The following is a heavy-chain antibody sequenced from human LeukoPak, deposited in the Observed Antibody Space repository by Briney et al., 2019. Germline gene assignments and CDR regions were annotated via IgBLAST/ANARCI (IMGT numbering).Heavy chain of an antibody. D-gene: IGHD1-26*01. Sequence: GRSLRLSCAASGFTFSSYGMHWVRQAPGKGLEWVAVISYDGSNKYYADSVKGRFTISRDNSKNTLYLQMNSLRAEDTAVYYCAKGPGVIVGEEGIDYWGQGTLVTVSS. CDR3: AKGPGVIVGEEGIDY. CDR1: GFTFSSYG. J-gene: IGHJ4*02. V-gene: IGHV3-30*18. CDR2: ISYDGSNK.